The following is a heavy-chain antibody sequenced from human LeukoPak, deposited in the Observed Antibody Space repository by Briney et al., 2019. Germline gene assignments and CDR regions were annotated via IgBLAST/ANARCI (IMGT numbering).Heavy chain of an antibody. D-gene: IGHD3-16*02. CDR2: IWYDGSNK. Sequence: PGGSLRPSCAASGFTFSSYGMHWVRQAPGKGLEWVAVIWYDGSNKYYTDSVKGRFTISRDNSKNTLYLQMNSLRAEDTAVYYCARDQSLLGELSLSPPELFFDLWGRGTLVTVSS. CDR1: GFTFSSYG. CDR3: ARDQSLLGELSLSPPELFFDL. J-gene: IGHJ2*01. V-gene: IGHV3-33*01.